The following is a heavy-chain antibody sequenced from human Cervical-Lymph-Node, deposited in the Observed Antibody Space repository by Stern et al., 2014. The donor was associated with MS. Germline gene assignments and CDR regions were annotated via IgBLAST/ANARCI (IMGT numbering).Heavy chain of an antibody. CDR3: SRDADGYSLVFGY. Sequence: VQMEESGPGLVKPSQTLSLTCAVTGGSISSAEYYWRWIRQSPGKGLEWIGYIRYSGTTYYNPSLKSRVTISVDTSKNQFSLKLRSVTAADTAVYYCSRDADGYSLVFGYWGRGTLVTVSS. CDR1: GGSISSAEYY. CDR2: IRYSGTT. V-gene: IGHV4-30-4*01. J-gene: IGHJ4*02. D-gene: IGHD5-24*01.